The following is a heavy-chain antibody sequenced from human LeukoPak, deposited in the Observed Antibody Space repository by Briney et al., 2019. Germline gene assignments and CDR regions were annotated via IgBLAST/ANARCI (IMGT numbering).Heavy chain of an antibody. V-gene: IGHV3-7*01. J-gene: IGHJ4*02. CDR2: IKQDGNEK. CDR3: ARGPNYGDRVDYFDY. Sequence: GGSLRLSCAASGFIFRNHWMSWVRQVPGRALEWVAHIKQDGNEKHYVDSVEGRFTLSRDDSKNSLHLQMNSLRVDDSAVYYCARGPNYGDRVDYFDYWGQGTLVTVSS. D-gene: IGHD4-17*01. CDR1: GFIFRNHW.